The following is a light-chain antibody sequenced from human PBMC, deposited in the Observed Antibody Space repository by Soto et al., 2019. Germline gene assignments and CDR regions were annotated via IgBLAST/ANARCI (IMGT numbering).Light chain of an antibody. CDR1: NSDIGGYNY. V-gene: IGLV2-14*01. J-gene: IGLJ3*02. CDR2: GVT. Sequence: QSALTQPASVSGSPGQSITISCTGTNSDIGGYNYVSWYRHHPGEAPKLMIYGVTNRPSGVSTRFSGSKSGNTASLTISGLQDEDEADYYCASYAGSAKVFGGGTKVTVL. CDR3: ASYAGSAKV.